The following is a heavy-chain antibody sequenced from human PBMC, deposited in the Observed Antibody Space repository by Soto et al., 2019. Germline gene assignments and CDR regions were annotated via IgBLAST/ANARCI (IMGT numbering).Heavy chain of an antibody. J-gene: IGHJ2*01. V-gene: IGHV1-69*12. D-gene: IGHD4-17*01. CDR3: ARDPTTVTTNGYYDL. CDR1: GGTFSSYA. CDR2: IIPIFGTA. Sequence: QVQLVQSGAEVKKPGSSVKVSCKASGGTFSSYAISWVRQAPGQGLEWMGGIIPIFGTANYAQTFQGRVTITADESTSTAYMELSSLSADDTAVYYCARDPTTVTTNGYYDLWGRGTLGTVSS.